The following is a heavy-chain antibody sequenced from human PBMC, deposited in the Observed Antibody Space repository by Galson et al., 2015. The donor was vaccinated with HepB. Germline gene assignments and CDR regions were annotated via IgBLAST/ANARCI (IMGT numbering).Heavy chain of an antibody. J-gene: IGHJ4*02. CDR1: GFTFSSYA. D-gene: IGHD3-3*01. Sequence: SLRLSCAASGFTFSSYAMHWVRQAPGKGLEWVAVISYDGSNKYYADSVKGRFTISRDNSKNTLYLQMNSLRAEDTAVYYCARTIFGVVLASPTGDYWGQGTLVTVSS. CDR2: ISYDGSNK. CDR3: ARTIFGVVLASPTGDY. V-gene: IGHV3-30-3*01.